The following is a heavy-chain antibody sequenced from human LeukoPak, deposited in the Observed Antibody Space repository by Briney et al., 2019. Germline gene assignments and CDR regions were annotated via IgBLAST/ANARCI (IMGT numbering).Heavy chain of an antibody. J-gene: IGHJ4*02. CDR3: ARGLSGSNAY. Sequence: GGSLRLSCAASGFTFSSYSMNWVRQAPGKGLEWVSSISSSSSYIYYADSVKGRFTISRDNAKNSLYLQMNSLRAGDTAVYYCARGLSGSNAYWGQGTLVTVSS. CDR1: GFTFSSYS. D-gene: IGHD1-26*01. V-gene: IGHV3-21*01. CDR2: ISSSSSYI.